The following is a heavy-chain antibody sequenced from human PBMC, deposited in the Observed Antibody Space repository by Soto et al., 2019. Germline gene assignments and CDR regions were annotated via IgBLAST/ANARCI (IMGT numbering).Heavy chain of an antibody. CDR1: GGSISSGDYY. D-gene: IGHD3-22*01. J-gene: IGHJ4*02. CDR3: AYSYDSSGYYGLFDY. Sequence: SETLSLTCTVSGGSISSGDYYWSWIRQPPGKGLEWIGYVYYSGSTYYNPSLKSRVTISVDTSKNQFSLKLSSVTAADTAVYYCAYSYDSSGYYGLFDYWGQGTLVTVSS. CDR2: VYYSGST. V-gene: IGHV4-30-4*01.